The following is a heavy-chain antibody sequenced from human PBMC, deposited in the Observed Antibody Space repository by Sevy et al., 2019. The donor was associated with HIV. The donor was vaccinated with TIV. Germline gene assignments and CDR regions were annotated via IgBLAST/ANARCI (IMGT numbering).Heavy chain of an antibody. CDR2: ISYDGSNK. CDR3: ARYEDVVTSTDDAFDI. Sequence: GGSLRLSCAASGFTFSSYAMHWVRQAPGKGLEWVAVISYDGSNKYYADSVKGRFTISRDNSKNTLYMQMNSLRAEDTAVYYWARYEDVVTSTDDAFDIWGQGTMVTVSS. D-gene: IGHD2-15*01. CDR1: GFTFSSYA. V-gene: IGHV3-30-3*01. J-gene: IGHJ3*02.